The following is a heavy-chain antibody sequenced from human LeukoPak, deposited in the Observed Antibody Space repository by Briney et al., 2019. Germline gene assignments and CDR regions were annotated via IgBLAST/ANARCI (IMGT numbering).Heavy chain of an antibody. V-gene: IGHV1-69*05. Sequence: SVKVSFKASGGTFSSYAISWVRQAPGQGLEWMGRIIPIFGTANYAQKFQGRVTITTDESTSTAYMELSRLRSDDTAVYYCAREERILGYCSGGSCYPVNLVDYWGQGTLVTVSS. J-gene: IGHJ4*02. CDR3: AREERILGYCSGGSCYPVNLVDY. CDR1: GGTFSSYA. CDR2: IIPIFGTA. D-gene: IGHD2-15*01.